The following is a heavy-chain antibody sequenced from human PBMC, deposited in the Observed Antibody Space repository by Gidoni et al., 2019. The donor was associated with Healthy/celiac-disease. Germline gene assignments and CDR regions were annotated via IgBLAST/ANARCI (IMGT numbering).Heavy chain of an antibody. V-gene: IGHV4-39*07. Sequence: QLQLQESCPGLVKPSETLSLTCTVSGGTISSSSYYWGGIRQPPGKGLEWIGSIYYSGSTYYNPSRKSRVTISGDTSKNQFSLKLSSVTAADTAVYYCARDGGYTVTLDYWGQGTLVTVSS. CDR3: ARDGGYTVTLDY. J-gene: IGHJ4*02. CDR1: GGTISSSSYY. D-gene: IGHD4-17*01. CDR2: IYYSGST.